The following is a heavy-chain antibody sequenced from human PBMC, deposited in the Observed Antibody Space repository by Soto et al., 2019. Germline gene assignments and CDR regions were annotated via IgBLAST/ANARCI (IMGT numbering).Heavy chain of an antibody. Sequence: QVQLVQSGAEVKKPGASVKVSCKASGYTFTGYYMHWVRQAPGQGLEWMEWINPNSGGTNYAQKFQGWVTMTRDTSISTAYMELSRLRSDDTAVYYCARGRFVGVIAVTGDWFDPWGQGTLVTVSS. J-gene: IGHJ5*02. V-gene: IGHV1-2*04. CDR1: GYTFTGYY. CDR2: INPNSGGT. D-gene: IGHD2-15*01. CDR3: ARGRFVGVIAVTGDWFDP.